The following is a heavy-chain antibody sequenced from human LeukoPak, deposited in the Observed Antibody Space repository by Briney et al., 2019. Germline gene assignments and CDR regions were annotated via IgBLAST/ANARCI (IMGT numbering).Heavy chain of an antibody. V-gene: IGHV3-30*19. Sequence: GGSLRLSCVTSGFIFSSYGIHWVRQAPGKGLEWVAVISYDGSNKYYADSVKGRFTISRDNSKNTLYLQMNSLRAEDTAVYYCARDSYDYWGQGTLVTVSS. CDR3: ARDSYDY. J-gene: IGHJ4*02. CDR2: ISYDGSNK. CDR1: GFIFSSYG.